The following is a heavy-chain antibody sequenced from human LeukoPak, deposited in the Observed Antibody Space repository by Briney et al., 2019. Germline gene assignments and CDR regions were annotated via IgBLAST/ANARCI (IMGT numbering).Heavy chain of an antibody. CDR1: GGSISSYY. V-gene: IGHV4-59*01. CDR2: ISYSGST. CDR3: ARLHSTTLIVVITPDIFDI. Sequence: PSETLSLTCTVSGGSISSYYWSWIRQPPGKGLEWIGHISYSGSTNYNPSLKSRVTISVDTSKNQFSLKLSSVTAADTAVYYCARLHSTTLIVVITPDIFDIWGPGTMVTVSS. D-gene: IGHD3-22*01. J-gene: IGHJ3*02.